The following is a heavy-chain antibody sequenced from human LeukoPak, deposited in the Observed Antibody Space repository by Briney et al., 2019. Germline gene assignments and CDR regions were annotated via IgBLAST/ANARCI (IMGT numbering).Heavy chain of an antibody. V-gene: IGHV3-72*01. CDR2: TRSKVNNHTT. Sequence: PGGSLRLSCAASGITLSDQYMEWVRQTPGKGLEWVGRTRSKVNNHTTEYAASVKGRFTISRDDSNNSLYLQKNSLKTEDTAVYYCARMTFGGMDFWGKGTTVTVSS. J-gene: IGHJ6*04. CDR3: ARMTFGGMDF. CDR1: GITLSDQY. D-gene: IGHD3-16*01.